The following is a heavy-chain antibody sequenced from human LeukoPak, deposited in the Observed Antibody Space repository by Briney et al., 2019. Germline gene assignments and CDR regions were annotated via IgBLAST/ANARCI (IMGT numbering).Heavy chain of an antibody. CDR3: ARSGQQLLFAFDI. J-gene: IGHJ3*02. CDR2: IDHSGST. D-gene: IGHD6-13*01. Sequence: SEALSLTCTVSGASISSSTYYWGVIRQPPGKGLEWIGGIDHSGSTYYNPSLKSRVTISVDTSNNHFSLKLNSVTAADTAVYYCARSGQQLLFAFDIWGQGTMVTVSS. CDR1: GASISSSTYY. V-gene: IGHV4-39*02.